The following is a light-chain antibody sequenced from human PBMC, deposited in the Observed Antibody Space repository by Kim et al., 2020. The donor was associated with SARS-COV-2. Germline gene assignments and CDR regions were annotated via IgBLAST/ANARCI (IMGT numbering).Light chain of an antibody. V-gene: IGLV2-8*01. CDR2: EVR. CDR1: RSDVGDYPY. CDR3: SSSAGSNNLV. J-gene: IGLJ3*02. Sequence: GQSCTTSCSGCRSDVGDYPYASWYQQHPGKAPTLIIYEVRYRPSGVPDRFSGSKSGNTASLTVSGLQAEDEADYYCSSSAGSNNLVFGGGTQLTVL.